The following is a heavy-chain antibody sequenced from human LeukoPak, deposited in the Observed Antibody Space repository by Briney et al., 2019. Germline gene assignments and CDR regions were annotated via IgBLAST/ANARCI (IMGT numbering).Heavy chain of an antibody. J-gene: IGHJ4*02. Sequence: GGSLRLSCAASGFTFSSYAMSWVRQAPGKGLEWVSGISGSGGSTYYADSVRGRFTISRDNSKNTLSLQMNSLRAEDTAVYYCARRAGAYSHPYDYWGQGTLVTVSS. CDR1: GFTFSSYA. CDR3: ARRAGAYSHPYDY. V-gene: IGHV3-23*01. CDR2: ISGSGGST. D-gene: IGHD4/OR15-4a*01.